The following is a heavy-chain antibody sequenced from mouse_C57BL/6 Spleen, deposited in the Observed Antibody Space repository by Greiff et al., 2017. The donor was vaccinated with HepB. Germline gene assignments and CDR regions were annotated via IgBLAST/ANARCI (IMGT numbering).Heavy chain of an antibody. CDR2: INPGSGGT. V-gene: IGHV1-54*01. D-gene: IGHD1-1*01. J-gene: IGHJ4*01. CDR3: HGSSPDYYAMDY. Sequence: QVQLQQSGAELVRPGTSVKVSCKASGYAFTNYLIEWVKQRPGQGLEWIGVINPGSGGTNYNEKFKGKATLTADKSSSTAYMQLSSLTSEDSAVYFCHGSSPDYYAMDYWGQGTSVTVSS. CDR1: GYAFTNYL.